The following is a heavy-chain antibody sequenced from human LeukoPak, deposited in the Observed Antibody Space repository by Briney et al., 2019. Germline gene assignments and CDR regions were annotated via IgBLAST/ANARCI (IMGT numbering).Heavy chain of an antibody. CDR1: GFTFDDYA. D-gene: IGHD6-13*01. Sequence: GGSLRLSCAASGFTFDDYAMHWVRHAPGKGLEWVSGIIWNSGSIGYADSVKGRFTISRDNAKNSLYLQMNSLRAEDTALYYCAKGAAAGKKNPFAYWGQGTLVTVSS. V-gene: IGHV3-9*01. CDR2: IIWNSGSI. CDR3: AKGAAAGKKNPFAY. J-gene: IGHJ4*02.